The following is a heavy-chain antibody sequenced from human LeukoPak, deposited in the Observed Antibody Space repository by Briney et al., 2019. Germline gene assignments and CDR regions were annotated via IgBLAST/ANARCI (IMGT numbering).Heavy chain of an antibody. J-gene: IGHJ3*02. CDR2: IRYDGSNK. V-gene: IGHV3-30*02. CDR3: AKAEAALNDDAFDI. Sequence: PGGSLRLSCAASGFTFSSYGMHWVPQAPGKGLVGVAFIRYDGSNKYYADSVKGRFNISRDNSKNTLYLQMSSLRAEDTAVYYCAKAEAALNDDAFDIWGQGTMVTVSS. CDR1: GFTFSSYG. D-gene: IGHD1-1*01.